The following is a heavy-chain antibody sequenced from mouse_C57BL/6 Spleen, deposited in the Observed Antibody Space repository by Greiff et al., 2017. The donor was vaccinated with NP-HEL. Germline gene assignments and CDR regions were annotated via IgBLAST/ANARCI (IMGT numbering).Heavy chain of an antibody. CDR2: IDPSDSYT. V-gene: IGHV1-59*01. D-gene: IGHD4-1*01. J-gene: IGHJ1*03. Sequence: QVQLQQPGAELVRPGTSVKLSCKASGYTFTSYWMHWVKQRPGQGLEWIGVIDPSDSYTNYNQKFKGKATLTVDTSSSTAYMQLSSLTSEDSAVYYCARSLTGTVGYFDVWGTGTTVTVSS. CDR1: GYTFTSYW. CDR3: ARSLTGTVGYFDV.